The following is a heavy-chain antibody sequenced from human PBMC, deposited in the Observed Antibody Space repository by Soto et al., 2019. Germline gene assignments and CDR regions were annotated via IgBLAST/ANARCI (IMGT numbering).Heavy chain of an antibody. V-gene: IGHV3-23*01. CDR1: GFTFSSYA. D-gene: IGHD6-13*01. J-gene: IGHJ4*02. CDR2: ISGSGGST. CDR3: AKYADQLYSSSDY. Sequence: VGSLRLSCAASGFTFSSYAMSWVRQAPGKGLESVSAISGSGGSTYYADSVKGRFTISRDNSKNTLYLQMSSLRAEDTAVYYCAKYADQLYSSSDYWGQGTLVTVSS.